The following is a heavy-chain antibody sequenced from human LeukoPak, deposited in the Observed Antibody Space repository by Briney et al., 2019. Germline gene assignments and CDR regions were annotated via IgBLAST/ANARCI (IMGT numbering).Heavy chain of an antibody. D-gene: IGHD6-13*01. CDR1: GFTFSRYW. Sequence: GGSLRLSCAASGFTFSRYWMHWVRQAPGKGLVWVSRINTDGSRTTYADSVKGRFTISRDNAKNTVYLQMNSLRAEDTAVYYCARGRAGSLLDYWGQGTLVTVSS. CDR3: ARGRAGSLLDY. CDR2: INTDGSRT. J-gene: IGHJ4*02. V-gene: IGHV3-74*01.